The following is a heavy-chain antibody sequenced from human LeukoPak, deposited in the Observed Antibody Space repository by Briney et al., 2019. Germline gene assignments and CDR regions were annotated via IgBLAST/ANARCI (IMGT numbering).Heavy chain of an antibody. V-gene: IGHV4-59*01. J-gene: IGHJ6*02. CDR1: GGSISSYY. Sequence: SETLSLTCTVSGGSISSYYWSWIRQPPGKGLEWIAYIYYSGSTNYNPSLKSRVTISVDTSKNQFSLKLSSVTAADTAVYYCARGGPDFWSGYRLYGMDVWGQGTTVTVSS. CDR3: ARGGPDFWSGYRLYGMDV. D-gene: IGHD3-3*01. CDR2: IYYSGST.